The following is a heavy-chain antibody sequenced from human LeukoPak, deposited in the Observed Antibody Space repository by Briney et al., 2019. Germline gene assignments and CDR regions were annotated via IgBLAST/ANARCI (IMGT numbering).Heavy chain of an antibody. CDR3: ASSSVAGYYYYYYMDV. J-gene: IGHJ6*03. D-gene: IGHD6-19*01. V-gene: IGHV5-51*01. CDR2: ICPGDSDT. Sequence: GESLKISCRGSGYSFTSYWIGWVRQMPGKGLEWMGIICPGDSDTRYSPSFQGQVTISADKSISTAYLQWSSLKASDTAMYYCASSSVAGYYYYYYMDVWGKGTTVTVSS. CDR1: GYSFTSYW.